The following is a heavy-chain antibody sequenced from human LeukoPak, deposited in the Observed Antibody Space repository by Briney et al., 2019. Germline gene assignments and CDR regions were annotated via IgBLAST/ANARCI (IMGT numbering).Heavy chain of an antibody. Sequence: GASVKVSCKASGYTFTSYDINWVRQATGQGLEWMGWMNPNSGNTGYAQKFQGRVTMTRNTSISTAYMELSRLRSEDTAVYYCATCSSSWCYYYYYGMDVWGQGTTVTVSS. CDR2: MNPNSGNT. J-gene: IGHJ6*02. V-gene: IGHV1-8*01. D-gene: IGHD6-13*01. CDR3: ATCSSSWCYYYYYGMDV. CDR1: GYTFTSYD.